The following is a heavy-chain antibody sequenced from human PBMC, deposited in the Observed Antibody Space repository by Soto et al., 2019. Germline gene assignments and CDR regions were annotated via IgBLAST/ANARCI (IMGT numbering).Heavy chain of an antibody. CDR2: IYYSGST. CDR3: ARQAGVTKFSEYFQH. CDR1: GGSISSSSYY. D-gene: IGHD4-17*01. V-gene: IGHV4-39*01. J-gene: IGHJ1*01. Sequence: QLQLQESGPGLVKPSETLSLTCTVSGGSISSSSYYWGWIRQPPGKGLEWIGSIYYSGSTYYNPSLKRRVTISVDTSTNQFSLKLSSVTAADTAMYYCARQAGVTKFSEYFQHWGQGTLVTVSS.